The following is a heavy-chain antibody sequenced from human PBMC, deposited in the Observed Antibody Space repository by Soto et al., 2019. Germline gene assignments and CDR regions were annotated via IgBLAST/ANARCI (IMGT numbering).Heavy chain of an antibody. J-gene: IGHJ4*01. CDR1: GNSISSAHYY. Sequence: SKTPSLTCTVTGNSISSAHYYWSWIRQPPEKGLERIGYFHSRGATYKYPSLKSRVTISVDTSKNQTSLKLDSVPAADTAIYYCASLWFGDFDYLGHGTLVT. CDR3: ASLWFGDFDY. CDR2: FHSRGAT. D-gene: IGHD3-10*01. V-gene: IGHV4-30-4*01.